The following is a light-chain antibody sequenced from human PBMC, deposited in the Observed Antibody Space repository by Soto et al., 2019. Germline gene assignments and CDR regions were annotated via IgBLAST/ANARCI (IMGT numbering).Light chain of an antibody. CDR2: DTS. CDR3: LLNTGDAWV. CDR1: TGTVTSGSH. J-gene: IGLJ3*02. V-gene: IGLV7-43*01. Sequence: QAVVTQEPSVTVSPGGTVTVTCASSTGTVTSGSHSNWFQQKPGLTPRPLIYDTSKKYSWTPARFSGSLLGDKAALTLSAVQPEDEAEYYCLLNTGDAWVFGGGTQLTVL.